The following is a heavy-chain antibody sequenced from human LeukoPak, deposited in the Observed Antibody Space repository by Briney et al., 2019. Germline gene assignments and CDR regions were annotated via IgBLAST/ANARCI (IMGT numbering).Heavy chain of an antibody. Sequence: SETLSLTCTVSGGSISSSSYYWGWIRQPPGRGLEWIGNIYYSGSTYYNPSLKSRVTISVDTSKNHFSLKLSSVTAADTAVYYCASHTYYYDSSGYPAHDYWGQGTLVTVSS. CDR1: GGSISSSSYY. CDR3: ASHTYYYDSSGYPAHDY. J-gene: IGHJ4*02. CDR2: IYYSGST. D-gene: IGHD3-22*01. V-gene: IGHV4-39*01.